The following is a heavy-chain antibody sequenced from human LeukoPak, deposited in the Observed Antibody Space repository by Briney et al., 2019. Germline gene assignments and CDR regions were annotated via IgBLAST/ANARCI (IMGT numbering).Heavy chain of an antibody. CDR1: GGTFSSYR. Sequence: SVKVSCKXSGGTFSSYRITWVRQAPGQGLEWVGRIIPIFGTANYAQKFQGRVTITTDESTSTAYMELSSLRSEDTAVYYCARERDCSSTSCYDPWGQGTLVTVSS. J-gene: IGHJ5*02. CDR3: ARERDCSSTSCYDP. CDR2: IIPIFGTA. D-gene: IGHD2-2*01. V-gene: IGHV1-69*05.